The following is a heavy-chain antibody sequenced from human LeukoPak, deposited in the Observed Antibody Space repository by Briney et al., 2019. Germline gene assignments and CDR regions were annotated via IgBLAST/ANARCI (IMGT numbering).Heavy chain of an antibody. J-gene: IGHJ4*02. D-gene: IGHD6-19*01. CDR1: GFSFTDSW. Sequence: GGSLRLSCAASGFSFTDSWMTWVRQPPGQGLQWVAHIKEDGSDKYYVDSLKGRFTISRDNAKTSLFLQMNSLRVEDTAVYYCARWSSGWEFDYWGQGTLVTVSS. CDR2: IKEDGSDK. CDR3: ARWSSGWEFDY. V-gene: IGHV3-7*05.